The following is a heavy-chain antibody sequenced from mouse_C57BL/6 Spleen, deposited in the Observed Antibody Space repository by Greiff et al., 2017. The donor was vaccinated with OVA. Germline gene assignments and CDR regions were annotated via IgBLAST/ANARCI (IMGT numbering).Heavy chain of an antibody. CDR1: GFTFSDYG. D-gene: IGHD1-1*01. CDR2: ISNLAYSI. V-gene: IGHV5-15*01. CDR3: ARQTVVENYAMDY. Sequence: EVQGVESGGGLVQPGGSLKLSCAASGFTFSDYGMAWVRQAPRKGPEWVAFISNLAYSIYYADTVTGRFTISRENAKNTLYLEMSSLRSEDTAMYYCARQTVVENYAMDYWGQGTSVTVSS. J-gene: IGHJ4*01.